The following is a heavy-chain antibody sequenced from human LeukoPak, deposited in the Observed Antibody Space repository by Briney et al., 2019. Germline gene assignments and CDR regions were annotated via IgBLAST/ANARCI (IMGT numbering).Heavy chain of an antibody. CDR1: AGSISSYY. Sequence: SETLSLTCTVSAGSISSYYWSWVRQPPGRGLEWIGHIYYSGSTNYNPSLKSRVTISVDTSKNQFSLKLRSVTVADTAVYYCAKRGSGSYSPFDYGGQGTLVTVSS. CDR3: AKRGSGSYSPFDY. D-gene: IGHD3-10*01. CDR2: IYYSGST. V-gene: IGHV4-59*08. J-gene: IGHJ4*02.